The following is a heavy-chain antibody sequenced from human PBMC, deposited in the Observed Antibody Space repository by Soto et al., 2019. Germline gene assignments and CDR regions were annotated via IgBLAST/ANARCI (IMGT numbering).Heavy chain of an antibody. CDR2: IYYSGST. D-gene: IGHD5-12*01. J-gene: IGHJ3*01. CDR3: ARLSGYSGFLSSDAFDV. Sequence: SETLSLTCTVSGGSISSYYWSWIRQPPGKGLEWIGYIYYSGSTNYNPSLKSRVTISVDTSKNQFSLKLSSVTAADTAVYYCARLSGYSGFLSSDAFDVWGPGTMVTVSS. CDR1: GGSISSYY. V-gene: IGHV4-59*08.